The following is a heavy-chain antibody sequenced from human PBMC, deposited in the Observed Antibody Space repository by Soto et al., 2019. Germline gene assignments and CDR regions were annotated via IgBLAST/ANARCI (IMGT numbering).Heavy chain of an antibody. CDR1: GFSFTTYV. D-gene: IGHD1-26*01. J-gene: IGHJ3*02. Sequence: GGSLRLSCAASGFSFTTYVMHWVRQSPGKGPEWVAVISHDGSYKYYGDAVKGRFTISRDTSKNAVYLEMNSLRPEDTAVYYCAKGLLAIVGTTLPRDAFNIWGQGTMVTVSS. CDR2: ISHDGSYK. CDR3: AKGLLAIVGTTLPRDAFNI. V-gene: IGHV3-30*18.